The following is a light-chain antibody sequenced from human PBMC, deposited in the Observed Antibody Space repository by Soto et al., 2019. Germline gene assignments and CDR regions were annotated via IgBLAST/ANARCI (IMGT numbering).Light chain of an antibody. V-gene: IGKV1-39*01. CDR1: QSISFH. CDR3: QQSYITPYT. CDR2: AAS. J-gene: IGKJ2*01. Sequence: DIQMTQSPSSLSAYGGDTVTITCRASQSISFHLNWYQQKGGKVPKLLIYAASNLYSGVTSRCSGRGSETDLALTISSLQSDDFATYYCQQSYITPYTFGQGTRLEIK.